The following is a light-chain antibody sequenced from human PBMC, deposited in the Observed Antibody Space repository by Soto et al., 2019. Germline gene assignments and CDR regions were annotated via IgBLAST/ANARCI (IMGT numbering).Light chain of an antibody. CDR1: QSINDT. CDR2: GAS. V-gene: IGKV3-15*01. Sequence: EIVMTQSPATLSVSPGGRANLSYRASQSINDTLAWYEQKPCQAPMLLIYGASKRATGFPARFSGSGSGTDFTLTISSLQSEDFAVYYGQQYNNWPWTFGQGTKVEIK. J-gene: IGKJ1*01. CDR3: QQYNNWPWT.